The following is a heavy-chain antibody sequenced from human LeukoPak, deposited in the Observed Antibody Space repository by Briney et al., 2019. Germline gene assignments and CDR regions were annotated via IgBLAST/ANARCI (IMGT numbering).Heavy chain of an antibody. V-gene: IGHV3-33*01. CDR2: IWYDGSNK. Sequence: GRSLRLSCAASGFTFSSYGMHWVRQAPGKGLEWVAVIWYDGSNKYYADSVKGRFTISRDNSKNTLYLQMNSLRAEDTAVYYCARPYSSGSYYYYYGMDVWGQGTTVTVSS. CDR1: GFTFSSYG. CDR3: ARPYSSGSYYYYYGMDV. J-gene: IGHJ6*02. D-gene: IGHD6-25*01.